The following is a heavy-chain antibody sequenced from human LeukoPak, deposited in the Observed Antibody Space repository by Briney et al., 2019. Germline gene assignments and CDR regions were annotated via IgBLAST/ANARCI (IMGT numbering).Heavy chain of an antibody. CDR3: AKEGVVRGVKALGY. Sequence: GGSLRLSCAASGFTFSSYAMSWVRQPPGKGLEWVSVISGSGGSTYYADSVKGRFTISRDNSKNTLYLQMNSLRAEDTAVYYCAKEGVVRGVKALGYWGQGTLVTVSS. D-gene: IGHD3-10*01. CDR1: GFTFSSYA. CDR2: ISGSGGST. J-gene: IGHJ4*02. V-gene: IGHV3-23*01.